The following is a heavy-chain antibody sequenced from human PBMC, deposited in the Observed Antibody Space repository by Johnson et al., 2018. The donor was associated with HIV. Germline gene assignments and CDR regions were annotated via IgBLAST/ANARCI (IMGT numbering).Heavy chain of an antibody. CDR1: GFTFSNAW. CDR3: TTDYIVVGDLHVFGDGFDI. D-gene: IGHD2-21*01. CDR2: ITSKTDGGTI. Sequence: VQLVESGGGLIQPGGSLRLSCVGSGFTFSNAWMSWVRQAPGQGLEWIGRITSKTDGGTIDYATPEKGRFTISRDDSKNTLYLQMNSLKTEDTAMYYCTTDYIVVGDLHVFGDGFDIWGQGTMVTVSS. J-gene: IGHJ3*02. V-gene: IGHV3-15*01.